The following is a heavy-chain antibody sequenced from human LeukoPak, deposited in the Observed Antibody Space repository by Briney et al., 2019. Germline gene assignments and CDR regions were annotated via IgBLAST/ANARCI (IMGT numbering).Heavy chain of an antibody. J-gene: IGHJ5*02. CDR2: INSDGSST. CDR3: ARKDRGYYDSSGYYDNWFDP. D-gene: IGHD3-22*01. Sequence: GGSLRLSCAASGFTFSNYWMHWVRQAPGKGLVWVSRINSDGSSTSYADSVKGRFTISRDNAKYTLYLQMNSLRAEDTAVYYCARKDRGYYDSSGYYDNWFDPWGQGTLVTVSS. V-gene: IGHV3-74*01. CDR1: GFTFSNYW.